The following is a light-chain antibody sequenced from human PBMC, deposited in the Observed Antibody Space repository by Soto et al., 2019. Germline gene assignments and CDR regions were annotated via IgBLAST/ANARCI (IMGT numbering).Light chain of an antibody. CDR3: HQYGSSPPVT. J-gene: IGKJ5*01. CDR2: GAS. V-gene: IGKV3-20*01. CDR1: QSVSSSY. Sequence: ENVLTQSLRTLSLYPGERATLSCSASQSVSSSYLAWYHRKPVQSPRLLLYGASSRATGIPDRFSGSGSGRAFSPPIISMEDEEFATYYCHQYGSSPPVTFGQGTRLEIK.